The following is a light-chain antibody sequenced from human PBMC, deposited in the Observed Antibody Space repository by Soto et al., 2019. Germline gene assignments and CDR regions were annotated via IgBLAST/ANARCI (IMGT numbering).Light chain of an antibody. CDR1: QGISNF. CDR2: AAS. V-gene: IGKV1-27*01. J-gene: IGKJ3*01. Sequence: DIQMTQSPSSLSASVGDRVTITCRASQGISNFVAWYQQKPGKVPKLLISAASTLQSGVPSRFSGSGSGTDFTLTISSLQPEDVGIYYCQKYNNVPFTFGPGTKVDIK. CDR3: QKYNNVPFT.